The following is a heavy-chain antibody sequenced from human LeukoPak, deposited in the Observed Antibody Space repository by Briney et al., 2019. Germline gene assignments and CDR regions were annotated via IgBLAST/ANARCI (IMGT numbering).Heavy chain of an antibody. CDR3: AKGARVGAGRYYFDY. CDR2: ISGSGGST. CDR1: GFTFSSFA. D-gene: IGHD3-10*01. J-gene: IGHJ4*02. Sequence: GGSLRLSCAASGFTFSSFALSWVRQAPGKGLEWVSSISGSGGSTYSADSVKGRFTISRDSSKNTLYLQMNSLRAEDTAVYYCAKGARVGAGRYYFDYWGQGALVTVSS. V-gene: IGHV3-23*01.